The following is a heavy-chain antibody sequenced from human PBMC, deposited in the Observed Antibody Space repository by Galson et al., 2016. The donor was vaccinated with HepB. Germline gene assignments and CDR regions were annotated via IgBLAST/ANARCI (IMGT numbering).Heavy chain of an antibody. CDR3: SREMTGSYLD. CDR1: GFTFNAHW. J-gene: IGHJ4*02. CDR2: IRGDGIVS. Sequence: SLRLSCAASGFTFNAHWMNWVRQAPGKGLEWVANIRGDGIVSYYAESVRGRFTISRDNAKNSLYLQMNGLRVDETAVYYCSREMTGSYLDWGQGTLVTVSS. V-gene: IGHV3-7*01. D-gene: IGHD3-16*02.